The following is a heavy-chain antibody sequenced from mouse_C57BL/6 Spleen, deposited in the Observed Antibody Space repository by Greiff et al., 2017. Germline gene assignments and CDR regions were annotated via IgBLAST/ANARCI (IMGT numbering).Heavy chain of an antibody. CDR3: ARVVITTVVATDYFDY. V-gene: IGHV14-2*01. D-gene: IGHD1-1*01. J-gene: IGHJ2*01. CDR1: GFNIKDYY. CDR2: IDPEDGET. Sequence: VQLQQSGAELVKPGASVKLSCTASGFNIKDYYMHWVKQRTEQGLEWIGRIDPEDGETKYAPKFQGKATITADTSSNTAYLQLSSLTSEDTAVYYCARVVITTVVATDYFDYWGQGTTLTVSA.